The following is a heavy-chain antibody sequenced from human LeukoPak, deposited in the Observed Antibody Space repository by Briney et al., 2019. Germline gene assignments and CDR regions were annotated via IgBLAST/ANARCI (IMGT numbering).Heavy chain of an antibody. D-gene: IGHD1-26*01. CDR2: INTDGRNT. Sequence: GGSLRLSCAASGFTFSSYWMQWVRHAPGKGPVWVSRINTDGRNTSYADSGKGRFTISRDNAKNTLYLQMNSLRAEDTAVYYCARARGSYDLFDYWGQGTLVTVSS. J-gene: IGHJ4*02. V-gene: IGHV3-74*01. CDR1: GFTFSSYW. CDR3: ARARGSYDLFDY.